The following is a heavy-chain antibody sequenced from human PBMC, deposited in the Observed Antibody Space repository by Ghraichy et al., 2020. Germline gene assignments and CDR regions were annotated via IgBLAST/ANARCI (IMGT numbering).Heavy chain of an antibody. J-gene: IGHJ3*02. D-gene: IGHD1-26*01. CDR2: ISSSSSYI. V-gene: IGHV3-21*01. CDR3: ARDREKGEAFDI. Sequence: GSLRLSCAASGFTFSSYSMNWVRQAPGKGLEWVSSISSSSSYIYYADSVKGRFTISRDNAKNSLYLQMNSLRAEDTAVYYCARDREKGEAFDIWGQGTMVTFPS. CDR1: GFTFSSYS.